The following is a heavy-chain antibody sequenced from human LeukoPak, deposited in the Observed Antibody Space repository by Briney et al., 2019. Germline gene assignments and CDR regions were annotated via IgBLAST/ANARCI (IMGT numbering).Heavy chain of an antibody. V-gene: IGHV4-30-2*01. CDR2: IFQSGST. Sequence: SETLSLTCAVSGGSISSGDYSWSWIRQPPGKGLEWIGYIFQSGSTYYNPSLKSRITISVDRSKNQFSLKLSSVTAADTAVYYCARVGSDWNDVRYNWFDPWGQGTLVTVSS. CDR3: ARVGSDWNDVRYNWFDP. D-gene: IGHD1-1*01. J-gene: IGHJ5*02. CDR1: GGSISSGDYS.